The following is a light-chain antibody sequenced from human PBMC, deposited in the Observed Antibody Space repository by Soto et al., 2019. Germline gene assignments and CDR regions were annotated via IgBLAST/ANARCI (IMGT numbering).Light chain of an antibody. J-gene: IGKJ2*01. CDR3: QQYYSSPPT. V-gene: IGKV4-1*01. Sequence: DIVMTQSPDSLAVSLGERATINCKSSQSVLYSSNNKNYLAWYQQKPGQPPKLLIYWASTRESGLPDRFSGSGSGTDFTLTISSLQAEDVAVYYCQQYYSSPPTFGQGTKREIK. CDR2: WAS. CDR1: QSVLYSSNNKNY.